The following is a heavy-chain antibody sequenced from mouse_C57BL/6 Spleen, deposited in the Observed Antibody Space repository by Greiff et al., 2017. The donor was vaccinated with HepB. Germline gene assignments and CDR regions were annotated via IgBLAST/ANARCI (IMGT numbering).Heavy chain of an antibody. V-gene: IGHV5-6*01. CDR1: GFTFSSYG. CDR2: ISSGGSYT. CDR3: ARLQLLHWYFDV. Sequence: VQLKESGGDLVKPGGSLKLSCAASGFTFSSYGMSWVRQTPDKRLEWVATISSGGSYTYYPDSVKGRFTISRDNAKNTLYLQMSSLKSEDTAMYYCARLQLLHWYFDVWGTGTTVTVSS. J-gene: IGHJ1*03. D-gene: IGHD4-1*02.